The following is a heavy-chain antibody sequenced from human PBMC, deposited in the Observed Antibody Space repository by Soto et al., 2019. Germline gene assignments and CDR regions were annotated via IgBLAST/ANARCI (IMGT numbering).Heavy chain of an antibody. CDR3: ARDSDYGGNSGAFDY. D-gene: IGHD4-17*01. CDR2: IYYSGST. CDR1: GGSISSGDYY. V-gene: IGHV4-30-4*01. J-gene: IGHJ4*02. Sequence: QVQLQESGPGLVKPSQTLSLTCTVSGGSISSGDYYWSWIRQPPGKGLEWIGYIYYSGSTYYNPSLKSRVTISVDTSKNQFSLKLSSVTAADTAVYYCARDSDYGGNSGAFDYWGQVTLVTVSS.